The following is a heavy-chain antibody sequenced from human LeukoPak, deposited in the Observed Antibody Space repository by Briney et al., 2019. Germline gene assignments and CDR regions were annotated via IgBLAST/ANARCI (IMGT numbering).Heavy chain of an antibody. CDR3: ATDRSSYDYVWGSYRPYYLDY. Sequence: ASVKVSCKVSGYTLTELSMHWVRQAPGKGLEWMGGFDPEDGETIYAQKFQGRVTMTEDTSTDTAYMELSSLRSEDTAVYYCATDRSSYDYVWGSYRPYYLDYWGQGTLVTVSS. CDR1: GYTLTELS. CDR2: FDPEDGET. J-gene: IGHJ4*02. D-gene: IGHD3-16*02. V-gene: IGHV1-24*01.